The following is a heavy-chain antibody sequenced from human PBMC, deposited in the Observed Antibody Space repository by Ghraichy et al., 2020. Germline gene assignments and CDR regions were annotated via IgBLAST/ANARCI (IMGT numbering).Heavy chain of an antibody. Sequence: SETLSLTCAVYGGSFSGYYWTWIRQPPGKGLEWIGEITHSGGTNHNPSLKCRVTISIATSKNQFSLRLNYVTAADTAIYYCARATIRDGMDVWGQGTTVTVSS. CDR2: ITHSGGT. CDR1: GGSFSGYY. J-gene: IGHJ6*02. V-gene: IGHV4-34*01. D-gene: IGHD5-12*01. CDR3: ARATIRDGMDV.